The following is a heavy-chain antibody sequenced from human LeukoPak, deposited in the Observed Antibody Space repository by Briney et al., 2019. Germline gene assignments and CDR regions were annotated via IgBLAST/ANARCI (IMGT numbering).Heavy chain of an antibody. J-gene: IGHJ5*02. CDR1: GGTFSSYA. CDR3: ARGPPRAQDWFDP. Sequence: ASVKVSCKASGGTFSSYAISWLRQAPGQGLEWMGGIIPIFGTANYAQKFQGRVTITTDESTSTAYMELSSLRSEDTAVYYCARGPPRAQDWFDPWGQGTLVTVSS. V-gene: IGHV1-69*05. CDR2: IIPIFGTA.